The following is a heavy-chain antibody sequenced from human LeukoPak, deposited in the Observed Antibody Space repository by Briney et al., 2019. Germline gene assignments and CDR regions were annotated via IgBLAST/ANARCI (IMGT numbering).Heavy chain of an antibody. CDR3: AGSIGYCSNGVCAEGLHY. CDR2: ISYDGNNK. D-gene: IGHD2-8*01. Sequence: GRSLRLSCAASGFTFSTYAMHWVRQAPGKGLKWVALISYDGNNKYYADSVKGRFSISRDNSKNTLFLQMNSLRVDDTAVYYCAGSIGYCSNGVCAEGLHYWGQGTLVTISS. CDR1: GFTFSTYA. J-gene: IGHJ4*02. V-gene: IGHV3-30*01.